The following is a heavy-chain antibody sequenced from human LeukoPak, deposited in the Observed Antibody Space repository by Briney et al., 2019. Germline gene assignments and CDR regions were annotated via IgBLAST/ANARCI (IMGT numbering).Heavy chain of an antibody. CDR2: IYYSGST. Sequence: SETLSLTCTVSGGSISSYYWSWIRQPPGKGLEWIGYIYYSGSTNYNPSLKSRVTISVDTSKNQFSLKLSSVTAADTAVYYCARARKMGHSSSLYYYYYYMDVWGKGTTVTVFS. CDR3: ARARKMGHSSSLYYYYYYMDV. CDR1: GGSISSYY. J-gene: IGHJ6*03. V-gene: IGHV4-59*01. D-gene: IGHD6-13*01.